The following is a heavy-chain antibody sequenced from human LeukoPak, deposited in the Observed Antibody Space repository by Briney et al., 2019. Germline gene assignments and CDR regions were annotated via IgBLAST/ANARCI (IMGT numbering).Heavy chain of an antibody. J-gene: IGHJ3*02. V-gene: IGHV4-34*01. D-gene: IGHD4-17*01. Sequence: SETLSLTCAVYGGSFSGYYWSWIRQPPGKGLEWIGEINHSGGTNYNPSLKSRVTISVDTSKNQFSLKLSSVTAADTAVYYCAIYGDYVAAFDIWGQGTMVTVSS. CDR3: AIYGDYVAAFDI. CDR2: INHSGGT. CDR1: GGSFSGYY.